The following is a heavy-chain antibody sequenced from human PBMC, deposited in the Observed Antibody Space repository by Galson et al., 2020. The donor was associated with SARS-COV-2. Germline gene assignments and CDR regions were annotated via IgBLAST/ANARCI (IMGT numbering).Heavy chain of an antibody. J-gene: IGHJ6*02. D-gene: IGHD5-18*01. CDR2: IYYSGST. Sequence: SETLSLTCTVSGGSISSSSYYWGWIRQPPGKGLEWIGSIYYSGSTYYNPSLTSRVTISVDTSKNQFSLKLSSVTAADTAVYYCARLHLYSYGRYYYYYYGMDVWGQGTTVTVSS. V-gene: IGHV4-39*01. CDR3: ARLHLYSYGRYYYYYYGMDV. CDR1: GGSISSSSYY.